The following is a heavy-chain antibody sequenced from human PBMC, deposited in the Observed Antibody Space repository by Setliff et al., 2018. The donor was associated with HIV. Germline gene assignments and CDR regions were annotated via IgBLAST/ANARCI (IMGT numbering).Heavy chain of an antibody. J-gene: IGHJ1*01. CDR1: DYSLTSGYY. CDR3: ATQGLTVPIPGGYFQH. Sequence: PSQTLSLTCGISDYSLTSGYYWGWIRQPPGKGLEWIGSIYRSGSTYDNPSLKSRVTISFDTSKNQFSLILTSVTAADTAVYYCATQGLTVPIPGGYFQHWGPGILVTVSS. V-gene: IGHV4-38-2*01. D-gene: IGHD2-21*02. CDR2: IYRSGST.